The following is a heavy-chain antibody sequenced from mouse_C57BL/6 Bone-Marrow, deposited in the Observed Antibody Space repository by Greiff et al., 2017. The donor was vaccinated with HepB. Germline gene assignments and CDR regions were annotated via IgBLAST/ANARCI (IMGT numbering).Heavy chain of an antibody. CDR3: ARGYYGSSPYWYFDV. CDR1: GFTFSDYG. J-gene: IGHJ1*03. CDR2: ISSGSSTI. Sequence: EVKLMESGGGLVKPGGSLKLSCAASGFTFSDYGMHWVRQAPDKGLEWVAYISSGSSTIYYADTVKGRFTISRDNAKNTLFLQMTSLRSEDTAMYYCARGYYGSSPYWYFDVWGTGTTVTVSS. D-gene: IGHD1-1*01. V-gene: IGHV5-17*01.